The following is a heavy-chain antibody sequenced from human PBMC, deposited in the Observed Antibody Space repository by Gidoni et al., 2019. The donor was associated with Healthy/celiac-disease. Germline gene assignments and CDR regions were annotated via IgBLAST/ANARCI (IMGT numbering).Heavy chain of an antibody. CDR3: ARVTVTTKFYYYYGMDV. CDR2: INAGNGNK. D-gene: IGHD4-4*01. V-gene: IGHV1-3*01. Sequence: QVQLVQPGAEVKKPGASVKFSCKASGYTFTSYAMHWVRQAPGQRLEWMGWINAGNGNKKYSQKFQGKVTITRDTSASTAYMELSSLRSEDTAGYYCARVTVTTKFYYYYGMDVWGQGTTVTVSS. CDR1: GYTFTSYA. J-gene: IGHJ6*02.